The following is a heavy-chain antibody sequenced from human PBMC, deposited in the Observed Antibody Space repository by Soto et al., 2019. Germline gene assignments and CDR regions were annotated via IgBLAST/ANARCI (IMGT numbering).Heavy chain of an antibody. J-gene: IGHJ6*02. V-gene: IGHV1-8*01. CDR3: ARSMAACRDLYYYYGMDV. CDR2: MNPNSGNT. Sequence: QVQLVQSGAEVKKPGASVKVSCKASGYTFTSYDINWVRQATGQGLEWMGWMNPNSGNTGYAQKFQGRVTMTRNTSISTAYMELSSLRSEDTAVYYCARSMAACRDLYYYYGMDVWGQGTTVTVSS. CDR1: GYTFTSYD. D-gene: IGHD6-6*01.